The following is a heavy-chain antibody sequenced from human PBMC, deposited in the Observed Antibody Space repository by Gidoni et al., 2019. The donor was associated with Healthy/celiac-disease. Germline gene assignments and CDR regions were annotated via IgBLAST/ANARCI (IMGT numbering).Heavy chain of an antibody. Sequence: EVQLVESGGGLVQPGGSLRLSCAASGFTFSSYSMNWVRQAPGKGLEWVSYISSSSSTIYYADSVKGRFTISRDNAKNSLYLQMNSLRDEDTAVYYCAADCSSTSCYANAFDIWGQGTMVTVSS. D-gene: IGHD2-2*01. CDR1: GFTFSSYS. CDR2: ISSSSSTI. J-gene: IGHJ3*02. V-gene: IGHV3-48*02. CDR3: AADCSSTSCYANAFDI.